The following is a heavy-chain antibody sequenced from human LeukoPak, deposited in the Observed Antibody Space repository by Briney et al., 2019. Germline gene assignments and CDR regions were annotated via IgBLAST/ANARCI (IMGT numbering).Heavy chain of an antibody. D-gene: IGHD4-23*01. Sequence: SETLSLTCTVSGGSISSGIHCWSWIRQPAGKGLEWIGRIYPSGSTNYNPSLKSRVTISIDTSKNQFSLKLTSVTATDTAVYYCARGSKVVQWSSGIFDSWSQGTLVTVSS. CDR3: ARGSKVVQWSSGIFDS. CDR2: IYPSGST. CDR1: GGSISSGIHC. V-gene: IGHV4-61*02. J-gene: IGHJ4*02.